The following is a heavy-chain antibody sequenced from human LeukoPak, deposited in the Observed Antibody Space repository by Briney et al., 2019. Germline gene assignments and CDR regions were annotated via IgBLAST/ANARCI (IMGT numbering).Heavy chain of an antibody. D-gene: IGHD2-21*02. J-gene: IGHJ4*02. CDR2: ISSSSSYI. Sequence: GGSLRLSCAASGFTFSRYSMNWVRQAPGKGLEWVSSISSSSSYIYYADSLKGRFTISRDNSKNTLYLHMNSLRAEDTAVYYCAKNGPLVVVTAIDPFDYWGQGTLVTVSS. CDR3: AKNGPLVVVTAIDPFDY. V-gene: IGHV3-21*04. CDR1: GFTFSRYS.